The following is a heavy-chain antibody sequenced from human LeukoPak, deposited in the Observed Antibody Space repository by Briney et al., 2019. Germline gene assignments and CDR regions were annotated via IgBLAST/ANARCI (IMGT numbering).Heavy chain of an antibody. Sequence: PSETLSLTCTVSGGSLSTYYSSWVRHPPGKGLEWIGYIYSSGSTRYNPSVMSRVTISLDSSKNQFPLKLSSLAAADTAVYFCARTTMVYNLYFDLWGRGTLVTVSS. CDR1: GGSLSTYY. CDR3: ARTTMVYNLYFDL. CDR2: IYSSGST. J-gene: IGHJ2*01. D-gene: IGHD5-18*01. V-gene: IGHV4-59*08.